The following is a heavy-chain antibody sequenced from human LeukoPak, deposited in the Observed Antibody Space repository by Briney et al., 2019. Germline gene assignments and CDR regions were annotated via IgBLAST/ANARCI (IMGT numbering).Heavy chain of an antibody. V-gene: IGHV4-59*12. CDR3: ARRRSSGYYGD. CDR1: GGSISSYY. J-gene: IGHJ4*02. Sequence: SETLSLTCTVSGGSISSYYWSWIRQPPGKGPEWIGYIYYSGSTNYNPSLKSRVTISVDTSKNQFSLKLSSVTAADTAVYYCARRRSSGYYGDWGQGTLVTVSS. D-gene: IGHD3-22*01. CDR2: IYYSGST.